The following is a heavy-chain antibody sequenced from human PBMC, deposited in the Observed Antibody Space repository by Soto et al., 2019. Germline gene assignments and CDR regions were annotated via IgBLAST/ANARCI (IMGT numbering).Heavy chain of an antibody. D-gene: IGHD1-26*01. Sequence: PGGSLRLSWAASGFTFSDYYMSWIRQAPGKGLEWVSYISSSSSYTSYADSVKGRFTISRDNAKNSLYLQMNSLRAEDMAVYYCARGDSGSYYVLDYYGMDVWGQGTTVTVSS. CDR1: GFTFSDYY. J-gene: IGHJ6*02. CDR3: ARGDSGSYYVLDYYGMDV. CDR2: ISSSSSYT. V-gene: IGHV3-11*05.